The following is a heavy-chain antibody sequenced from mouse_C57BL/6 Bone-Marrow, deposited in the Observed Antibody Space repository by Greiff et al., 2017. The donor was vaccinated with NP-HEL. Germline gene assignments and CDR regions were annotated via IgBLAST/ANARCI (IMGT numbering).Heavy chain of an antibody. CDR2: IRHKANGYTT. CDR1: GFTFTDYY. Sequence: EVQGVESGGGLVQPGGSLSLSCAASGFTFTDYYMSWVRQPPGKALEWLGFIRHKANGYTTEYSASVKGRFTISRDTSQSILYLQMNALRAEDSATDYCARSYYSNRSYWYFGVWGTGTTVTVSS. J-gene: IGHJ1*03. D-gene: IGHD2-5*01. CDR3: ARSYYSNRSYWYFGV. V-gene: IGHV7-3*01.